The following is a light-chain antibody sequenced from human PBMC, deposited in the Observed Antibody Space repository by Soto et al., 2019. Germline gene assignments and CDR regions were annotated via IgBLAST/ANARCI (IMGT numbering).Light chain of an antibody. J-gene: IGKJ1*01. CDR1: QSLNDW. V-gene: IGKV1-5*03. Sequence: IQMTQSPSTLSASVGDRVTITCRASQSLNDWLAWFQQKPGKAPNLLIYKVSNLESGVPSRFSGSGSGTEFTLTISSLQPDDFATYYCQQYNGYSWAFGQGTKVEIK. CDR3: QQYNGYSWA. CDR2: KVS.